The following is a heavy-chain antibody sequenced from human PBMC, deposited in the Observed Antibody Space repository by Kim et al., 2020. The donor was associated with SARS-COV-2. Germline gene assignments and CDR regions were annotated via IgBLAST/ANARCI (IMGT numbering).Heavy chain of an antibody. CDR2: A. CDR3: ASSPGGHAFDI. Sequence: ANYAQKFQGRVTITADKSTSTAYMELSSLRSEDTAVYYCASSPGGHAFDIWGQGTMVTVSS. J-gene: IGHJ3*02. V-gene: IGHV1-69*02.